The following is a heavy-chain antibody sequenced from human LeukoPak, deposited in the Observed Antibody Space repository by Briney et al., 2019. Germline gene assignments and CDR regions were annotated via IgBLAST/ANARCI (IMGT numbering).Heavy chain of an antibody. CDR3: ARDYYYDSSGYWDYYFDY. V-gene: IGHV3-33*01. CDR2: IWYDGSNK. J-gene: IGHJ4*02. D-gene: IGHD3-22*01. CDR1: GFTFSRFG. Sequence: GRSLRLSCAASGFTFSRFGMHWVRQAPGKGLEWVAVIWYDGSNKYYADSVKGRFTVSRDNSKNTLYLEMNSLRAEDTAVYYCARDYYYDSSGYWDYYFDYWGQGTLVSVSS.